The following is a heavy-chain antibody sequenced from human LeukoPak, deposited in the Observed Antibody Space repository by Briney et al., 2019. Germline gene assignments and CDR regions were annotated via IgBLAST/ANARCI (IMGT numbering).Heavy chain of an antibody. V-gene: IGHV5-51*01. CDR2: IYPGDSDV. CDR3: ARHETGPFFDY. D-gene: IGHD3-10*01. CDR1: GYSFTSYW. Sequence: GESLKISCKGSGYSFTSYWIGWVRQMPGEGLEWMGVIYPGDSDVRYSPSFQGQVTISVDKSINTAYLQWSSLKASDTAMYYCARHETGPFFDYWGQGTLVTVSS. J-gene: IGHJ4*02.